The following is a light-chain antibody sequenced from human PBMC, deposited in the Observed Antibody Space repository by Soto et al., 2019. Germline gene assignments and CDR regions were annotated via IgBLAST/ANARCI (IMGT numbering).Light chain of an antibody. CDR3: QQRSNWPIT. CDR2: GAS. CDR1: QSVSSN. Sequence: ATESVSPGERAIPSCRASQSVSSNLAWYQQKPGQAPRLLIYGASTRATGIPARFSGSGSGTEFTLTISSLQSEDSAVYYCQQRSNWPITFGQGTRLEV. J-gene: IGKJ5*01. V-gene: IGKV3-15*01.